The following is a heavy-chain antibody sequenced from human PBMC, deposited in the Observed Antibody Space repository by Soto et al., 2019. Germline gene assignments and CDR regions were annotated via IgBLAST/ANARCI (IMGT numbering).Heavy chain of an antibody. CDR3: ARAGGLGAVAVDY. J-gene: IGHJ4*02. D-gene: IGHD6-19*01. Sequence: QLQLQESGSGLVKPSQTLSLTCAVSGGSISSGGYSWSWIRQPPGKGLEWIGYIYHSGSSYYNPSLKSRVTISVDRSKNQFSLKLSSVTAADTAVYYCARAGGLGAVAVDYWGQGTLVTVSS. CDR1: GGSISSGGYS. CDR2: IYHSGSS. V-gene: IGHV4-30-2*01.